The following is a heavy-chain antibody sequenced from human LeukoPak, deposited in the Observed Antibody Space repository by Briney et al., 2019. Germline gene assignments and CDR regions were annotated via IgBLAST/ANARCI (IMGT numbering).Heavy chain of an antibody. Sequence: SGGSLRLSCAASGFTVSSNYMSWVRQAPGKGLEWVSVIYSGGSTYYADSVKGRFTISRDNSKNTLYLQMNSLRAEDTAVYYCAKAPHRNRWLVKQYGMDVWGQGTTVTVSS. CDR3: AKAPHRNRWLVKQYGMDV. V-gene: IGHV3-53*01. D-gene: IGHD6-19*01. CDR1: GFTVSSNY. CDR2: IYSGGST. J-gene: IGHJ6*02.